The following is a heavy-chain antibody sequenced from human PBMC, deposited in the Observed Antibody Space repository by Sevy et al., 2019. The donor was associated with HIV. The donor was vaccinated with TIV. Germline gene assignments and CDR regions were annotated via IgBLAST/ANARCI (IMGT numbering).Heavy chain of an antibody. Sequence: GGSLRLSCAASGFTFSSYWMHWVRQAPGKGLVWVSRINSDGSSTSYADSVKGRFTISRDNAKNTLYLQMNSLRAEDTAVYYCARGASIGTLGRRNYDFWSGYDFAEYFQHWGQGTLVTVSS. CDR2: INSDGSST. CDR1: GFTFSSYW. J-gene: IGHJ1*01. CDR3: ARGASIGTLGRRNYDFWSGYDFAEYFQH. D-gene: IGHD3-3*01. V-gene: IGHV3-74*01.